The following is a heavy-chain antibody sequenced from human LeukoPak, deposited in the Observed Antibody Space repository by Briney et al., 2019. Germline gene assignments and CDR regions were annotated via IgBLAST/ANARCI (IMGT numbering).Heavy chain of an antibody. V-gene: IGHV4-59*02. D-gene: IGHD6-19*01. CDR3: AREGSSGWYTRWFDP. Sequence: PSETLSLTCTVSGGSVSSYYWCSVRQPPGKGLEWIGYIYYSGSTNYNPSLKSRVTISVDTSKNQFSLKLSSVTAADTAVYYCAREGSSGWYTRWFDPWGQGTLVTVSS. J-gene: IGHJ5*02. CDR2: IYYSGST. CDR1: GGSVSSYY.